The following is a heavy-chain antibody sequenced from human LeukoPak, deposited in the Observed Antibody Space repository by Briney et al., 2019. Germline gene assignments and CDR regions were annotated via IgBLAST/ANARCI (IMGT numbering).Heavy chain of an antibody. CDR2: INHSGST. Sequence: PSETLSLTCAVYGGSFSGYYWSWIRQPPGKGLEWIGKINHSGSTNYNPSLKSRVTISVDTSKNQFSLKLSSVTAADTAVYYCARRRKPPGTRPYCSSTSCSGYYFDYWGQGTLVTVSS. D-gene: IGHD2-2*01. V-gene: IGHV4-34*01. J-gene: IGHJ4*02. CDR1: GGSFSGYY. CDR3: ARRRKPPGTRPYCSSTSCSGYYFDY.